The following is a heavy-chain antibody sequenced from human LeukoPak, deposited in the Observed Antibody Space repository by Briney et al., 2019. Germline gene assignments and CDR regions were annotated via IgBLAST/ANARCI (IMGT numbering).Heavy chain of an antibody. CDR3: ARDEGSSENWNYAQY. Sequence: GGSLRLSCAASGFTFSSYAMHWVRQAPGKGLDFVSAISSNGDSTYYANSVKGRFTISRDDSKNTLYLQMNSLRAEDTAVYYCARDEGSSENWNYAQYWGQGTLVTVSS. CDR1: GFTFSSYA. J-gene: IGHJ4*02. CDR2: ISSNGDST. V-gene: IGHV3-64*01. D-gene: IGHD1-7*01.